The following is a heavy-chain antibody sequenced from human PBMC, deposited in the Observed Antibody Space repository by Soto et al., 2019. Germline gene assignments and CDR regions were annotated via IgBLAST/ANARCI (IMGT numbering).Heavy chain of an antibody. Sequence: PSQTLSLTCVISGDSVSGNGACWNWIRQSPSRGLQWLGRIYYRSKWFHDYAASVESRMAINPDTSRNQFSLQLNYVTPEDTAVYYCARVHCSAGTCLDGLDFWGQGTTVTVSS. CDR3: ARVHCSAGTCLDGLDF. D-gene: IGHD2-15*01. CDR1: GDSVSGNGAC. V-gene: IGHV6-1*01. CDR2: IYYRSKWFH. J-gene: IGHJ6*02.